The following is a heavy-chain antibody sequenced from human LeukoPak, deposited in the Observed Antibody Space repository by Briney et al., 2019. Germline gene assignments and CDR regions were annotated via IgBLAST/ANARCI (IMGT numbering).Heavy chain of an antibody. CDR3: ARRRILGYYYGGGVDY. V-gene: IGHV4-34*01. D-gene: IGHD3-22*01. Sequence: SETLSLTCAVYGGSFSGYYWSWIRQPPGKGLEWIGEINHSGSTNYNPSLKSRVTISVDTSKKQFSLKLSSGTAADTAVYYCARRRILGYYYGGGVDYWGQGTLVTVSS. CDR2: INHSGST. J-gene: IGHJ4*02. CDR1: GGSFSGYY.